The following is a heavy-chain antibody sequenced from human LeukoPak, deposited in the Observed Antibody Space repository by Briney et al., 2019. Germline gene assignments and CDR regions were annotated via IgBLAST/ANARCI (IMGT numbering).Heavy chain of an antibody. J-gene: IGHJ4*02. D-gene: IGHD3-16*02. CDR1: GFTFSSYS. CDR2: IKQDGSEK. V-gene: IGHV3-7*01. CDR3: ARDMGTYDYVWGTHRLKSDY. Sequence: PGGSLRLSCAASGFTFSSYSMNWVRQAPGKGLEWVANIKQDGSEKYYVDSVKGRFTISRDNAKNSLYLQMNSLRAEDTAVYYCARDMGTYDYVWGTHRLKSDYWGQGTLVTVSS.